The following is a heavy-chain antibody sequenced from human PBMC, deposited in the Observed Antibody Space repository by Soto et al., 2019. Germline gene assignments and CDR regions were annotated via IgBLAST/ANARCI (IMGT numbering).Heavy chain of an antibody. V-gene: IGHV1-2*02. D-gene: IGHD1-1*01. J-gene: IGHJ4*02. CDR1: GYTFSDYY. CDR2: INPNSGGT. Sequence: ASVKVSCKASGYTFSDYYIHWVRQAPGQGLEWMGWINPNSGGTKYAPKFQGGVTMTRDTSITTAYMELGRLRSGDTAVYYCAREPATAKPEGVDFWGQGTLVTVSS. CDR3: AREPATAKPEGVDF.